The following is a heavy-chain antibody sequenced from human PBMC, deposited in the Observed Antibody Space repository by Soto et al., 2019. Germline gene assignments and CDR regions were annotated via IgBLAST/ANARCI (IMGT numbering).Heavy chain of an antibody. CDR1: GDSVSSNSAA. D-gene: IGHD6-13*01. CDR3: ARGSPGIAAAGRPLRYYYGMDV. J-gene: IGHJ6*02. CDR2: TYYRSKWYN. V-gene: IGHV6-1*01. Sequence: SQTLSLTCAISGDSVSSNSAAWNWIRQSPSRGLEWLGRTYYRSKWYNDYAVSVKSRITINPDTSKNQFSLQLNSVIPEDTAVYYCARGSPGIAAAGRPLRYYYGMDVWGQGTTVTVSS.